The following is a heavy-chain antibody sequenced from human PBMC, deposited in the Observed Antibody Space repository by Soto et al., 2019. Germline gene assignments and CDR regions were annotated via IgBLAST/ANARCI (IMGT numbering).Heavy chain of an antibody. CDR1: GGSISSGGYS. J-gene: IGHJ6*02. Sequence: SETLPLTCAVSGGSISSGGYSWSWIRQPPGKGLEWIGYIYHSGSTYYNPSLKSRVTISVDRSKNQFSLKLSSVTAADTAVYYCARGYGSGSYYPDYYYYYGMDVWGQGTTVTVSS. CDR3: ARGYGSGSYYPDYYYYYGMDV. D-gene: IGHD3-10*01. CDR2: IYHSGST. V-gene: IGHV4-30-2*01.